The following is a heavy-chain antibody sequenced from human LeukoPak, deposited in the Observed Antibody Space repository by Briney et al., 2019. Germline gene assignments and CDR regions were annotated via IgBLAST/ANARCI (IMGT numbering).Heavy chain of an antibody. D-gene: IGHD3-10*02. V-gene: IGHV3-23*01. CDR2: ISGSGGST. Sequence: PGGSLRLSCAAPGFTFSSYAMSWVRQAPGKGLEWVSAISGSGGSTYYADSVKGRFTISRDNSKNTLYLQMNSLRAEDTAVYYCAKDPMFGDYVGGVDYWGQGTLVTVSS. CDR3: AKDPMFGDYVGGVDY. CDR1: GFTFSSYA. J-gene: IGHJ4*02.